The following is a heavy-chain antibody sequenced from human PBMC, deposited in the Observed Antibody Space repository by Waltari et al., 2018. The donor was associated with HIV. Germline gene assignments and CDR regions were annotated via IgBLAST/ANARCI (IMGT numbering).Heavy chain of an antibody. Sequence: QVQLQESGPGLVKPSETLSLTCTVSGGSISSYYWSWIRQPPGKGLEWIGYIYYSGSTNNNPSLKSRVTISVYTSKNQFSLKLSSVTAADTAVYYCARDRPVGYCGGDCYSPAFHNYYYYGMDVWGQGTTVTVSS. D-gene: IGHD2-21*02. CDR2: IYYSGST. CDR3: ARDRPVGYCGGDCYSPAFHNYYYYGMDV. J-gene: IGHJ6*02. V-gene: IGHV4-59*01. CDR1: GGSISSYY.